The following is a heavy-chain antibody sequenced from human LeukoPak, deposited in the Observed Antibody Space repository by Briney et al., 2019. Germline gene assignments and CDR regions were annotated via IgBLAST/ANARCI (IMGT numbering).Heavy chain of an antibody. Sequence: PGGSLRLSCAASGFTFSSYAMSWVRRAPGKGLEWVSAISGSGGSTYYADSVKGRFTISRDNSKNTLYLQMNSLRAEDTAVYYCASPYSSRWYELCYWGQGTLVTVSS. J-gene: IGHJ4*02. CDR2: ISGSGGST. V-gene: IGHV3-23*01. CDR3: ASPYSSRWYELCY. CDR1: GFTFSSYA. D-gene: IGHD6-13*01.